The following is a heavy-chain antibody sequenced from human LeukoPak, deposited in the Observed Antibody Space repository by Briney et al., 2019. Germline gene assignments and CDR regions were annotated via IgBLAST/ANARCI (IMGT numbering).Heavy chain of an antibody. J-gene: IGHJ3*02. Sequence: PGGSLRLSCAASGFTFSSYAMSWVRQAPGKGLEWVSAISGSGGSTYYADSVKGRFTISRDNSKNTLYLQMNSLRADDTAVYYCASATRDIVVVVAALRGAFDSGGQGTMVTVSA. V-gene: IGHV3-23*01. CDR1: GFTFSSYA. D-gene: IGHD2-15*01. CDR2: ISGSGGST. CDR3: ASATRDIVVVVAALRGAFDS.